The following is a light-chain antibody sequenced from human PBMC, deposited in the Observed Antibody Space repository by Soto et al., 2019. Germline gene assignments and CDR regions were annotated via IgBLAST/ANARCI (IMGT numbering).Light chain of an antibody. CDR3: AAWDDTLNVLV. CDR1: SSNIAINP. V-gene: IGLV1-44*01. J-gene: IGLJ2*01. Sequence: QSVLTQPPSASGTPGQRATISCSGNSSNIAINPVDWYQQLPGAAPKLLIYNNNQRPSGVPARFSGSKSGSSASLAVSGLQSDDEADYFCAAWDDTLNVLVFGGGTKVTVL. CDR2: NNN.